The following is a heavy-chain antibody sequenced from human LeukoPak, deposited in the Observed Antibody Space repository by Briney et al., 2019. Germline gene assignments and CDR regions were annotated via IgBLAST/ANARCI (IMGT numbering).Heavy chain of an antibody. Sequence: NPGGSLGLSCAASGFTFSDYYMSWIRQAPGKGLEWVSYISSSSSYTNYADSVKGRFTISRDNAKNSLYLQMNSLRAEDTAVYYCARAPDYYGSGSYFDYWGQGTLVTVSS. J-gene: IGHJ4*02. D-gene: IGHD3-10*01. CDR3: ARAPDYYGSGSYFDY. CDR1: GFTFSDYY. V-gene: IGHV3-11*05. CDR2: ISSSSSYT.